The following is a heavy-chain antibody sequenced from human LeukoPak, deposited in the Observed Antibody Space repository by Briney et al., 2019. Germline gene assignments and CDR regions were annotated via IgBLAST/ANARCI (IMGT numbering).Heavy chain of an antibody. J-gene: IGHJ4*02. Sequence: AGGSLRLSCAASGFTFSSYAMSWVRQAPGKGLEWVSFISGSDNSAYYADSVKGRFTVSRDNSQNILHLQLNNVRAEDSAIYYCANSQGTIFGVVDYWGQGTLVTVSS. CDR1: GFTFSSYA. CDR3: ANSQGTIFGVVDY. D-gene: IGHD3-3*01. V-gene: IGHV3-23*01. CDR2: ISGSDNSA.